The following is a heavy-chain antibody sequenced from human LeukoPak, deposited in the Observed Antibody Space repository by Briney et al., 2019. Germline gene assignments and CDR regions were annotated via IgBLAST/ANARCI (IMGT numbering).Heavy chain of an antibody. CDR1: GFTFSSYS. V-gene: IGHV3-48*01. Sequence: GGSLRLSCAASGFTFSSYSMNWVRQAPGKGLEWVSYISSSSSTIYYADSVKGRFTISRDNAKNSLYLQMNSLRAEDRGVYYCAGGGEGGDDWGQGTLVAVSS. D-gene: IGHD7-27*01. CDR3: AGGGEGGDD. J-gene: IGHJ4*02. CDR2: ISSSSSTI.